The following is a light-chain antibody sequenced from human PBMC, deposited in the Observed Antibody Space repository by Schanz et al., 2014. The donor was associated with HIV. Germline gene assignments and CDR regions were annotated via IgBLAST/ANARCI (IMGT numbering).Light chain of an antibody. Sequence: QSLLTQPPSVSAAPGQRVTISCSGGALNLGHNFVSWYQQFPGTAPKLLIFADYQRPSEIPDRISGSKTGTSATLAINGLQTEDEADYYCGTWDSTLSAVVFGGGTKLTVL. CDR3: GTWDSTLSAVV. V-gene: IGLV1-51*01. J-gene: IGLJ2*01. CDR2: ADY. CDR1: ALNLGHNF.